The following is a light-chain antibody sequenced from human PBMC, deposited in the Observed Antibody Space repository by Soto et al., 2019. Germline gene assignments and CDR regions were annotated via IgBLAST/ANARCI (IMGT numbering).Light chain of an antibody. V-gene: IGKV1-39*01. CDR1: QTTNNY. J-gene: IGKJ2*01. Sequence: DIQITQSPSSLPASVGDSDTITCRASQTTNNYLNWYQLKPGKAPKLLIYAASTLQTGVPSRFTGSGSGTDFTLTIISLQPEDYATYFCQQSYSMPYAFGPGTKVDIK. CDR3: QQSYSMPYA. CDR2: AAS.